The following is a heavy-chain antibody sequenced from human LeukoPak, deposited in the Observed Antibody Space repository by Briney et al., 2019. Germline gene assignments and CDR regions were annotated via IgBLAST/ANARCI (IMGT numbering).Heavy chain of an antibody. J-gene: IGHJ4*02. D-gene: IGHD3-10*01. CDR3: ASAEWFGDNDY. V-gene: IGHV3-21*01. CDR2: ISSSSSYI. CDR1: GFTFSSYS. Sequence: GGSLRLSCAASGFTFSSYSMNWVRQAPGKGLEWASSISSSSSYIYYADSVKGRFTISRDNAKNSLYLQMNSLRAEDTAVYYCASAEWFGDNDYWGQGTLVTVSS.